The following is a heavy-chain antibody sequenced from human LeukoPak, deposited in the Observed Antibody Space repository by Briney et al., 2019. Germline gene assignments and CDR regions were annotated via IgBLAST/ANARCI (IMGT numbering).Heavy chain of an antibody. J-gene: IGHJ4*02. CDR3: ARDMGGGELGGY. CDR2: INWNGGNT. Sequence: GGSLRLSCVGSGFSFDQYGMSWDRQAPGKGLEWVSGINWNGGNTGYADSVEGRFTISRDNAKNSLYLQMNSLTVEDTALYYCARDMGGGELGGYWGQGTLVTVSS. V-gene: IGHV3-20*04. CDR1: GFSFDQYG. D-gene: IGHD3-16*01.